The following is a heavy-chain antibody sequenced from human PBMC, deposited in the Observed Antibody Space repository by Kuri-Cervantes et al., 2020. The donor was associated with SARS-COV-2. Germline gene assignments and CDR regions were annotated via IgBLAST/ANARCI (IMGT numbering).Heavy chain of an antibody. V-gene: IGHV3-64D*06. CDR3: VKSSYGGSSSWPDY. D-gene: IGHD6-13*01. CDR1: GFTFSSYA. Sequence: GESLKISCSASGFTFSSYAMHWVRQAPGKGLEYVSAISSNGGSTYYADSVKGRFTISRDNSKNTLYLQKSSLRAEDTAVYYCVKSSYGGSSSWPDYWGQGTLVTVSS. J-gene: IGHJ4*02. CDR2: ISSNGGST.